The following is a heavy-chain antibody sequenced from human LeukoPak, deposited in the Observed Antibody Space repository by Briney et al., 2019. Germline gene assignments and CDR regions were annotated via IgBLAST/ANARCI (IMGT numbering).Heavy chain of an antibody. CDR1: GSMFTELS. D-gene: IGHD6-19*01. Sequence: ASVKVSCKVSGSMFTELSMHWVRQAPGKGLEWMGGFHPEDGETIYAQKFQGRVTMTEDSSTDTAYMELSSLRSEDTAVNYCAIVLAVGVVDWFDPWGQGTLVTVSS. J-gene: IGHJ5*02. CDR2: FHPEDGET. V-gene: IGHV1-24*01. CDR3: AIVLAVGVVDWFDP.